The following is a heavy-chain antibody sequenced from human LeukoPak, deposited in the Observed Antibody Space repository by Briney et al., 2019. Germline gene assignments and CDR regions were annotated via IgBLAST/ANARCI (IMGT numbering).Heavy chain of an antibody. CDR3: ARDLIEDYGDYVTVGNWFDP. CDR1: GYTFTSYG. Sequence: ASVKVSCKASGYTFTSYGISWVRQAPGQGLEWMGWISAYNGNTNYAQKLQGRVTMTTDTSTSTAYMELRSLRSDDTAVYYCARDLIEDYGDYVTVGNWFDPWGQGTLVTVSS. J-gene: IGHJ5*02. D-gene: IGHD4-17*01. V-gene: IGHV1-18*01. CDR2: ISAYNGNT.